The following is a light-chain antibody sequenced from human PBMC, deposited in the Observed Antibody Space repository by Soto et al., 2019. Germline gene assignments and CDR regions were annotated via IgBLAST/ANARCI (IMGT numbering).Light chain of an antibody. CDR1: QRVGSN. V-gene: IGKV3-15*01. J-gene: IGKJ5*01. CDR3: QQYTSSPIT. CDR2: GIS. Sequence: ELVLTQSPATLSVSPGERATLSCRASQRVGSNYLAWYQQKPGQAPRLLIYGISARATGIPDRFSGSGSGTEFTLTISSLQSEDFAVYFCQQYTSSPITFGQGTRLEIK.